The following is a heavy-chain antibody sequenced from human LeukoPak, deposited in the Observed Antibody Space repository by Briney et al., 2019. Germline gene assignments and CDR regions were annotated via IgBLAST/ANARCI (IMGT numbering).Heavy chain of an antibody. J-gene: IGHJ4*02. Sequence: SETLSLTCTVSGGSVRDSSFYWGWLRQPPGKGLEWIGDIYFTGSTYYNPSLKSRVTISVDTSKNQFSLKPSSVTAADTAVYYCARGSSGYAFDYWGQGTLVTVSS. V-gene: IGHV4-39*07. D-gene: IGHD3-22*01. CDR1: GGSVRDSSFY. CDR3: ARGSSGYAFDY. CDR2: IYFTGST.